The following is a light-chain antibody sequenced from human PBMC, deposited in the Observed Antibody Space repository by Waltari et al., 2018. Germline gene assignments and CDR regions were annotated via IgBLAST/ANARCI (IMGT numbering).Light chain of an antibody. CDR2: DAS. CDR3: QQYNSYSQA. Sequence: DIQMTQSPSTLSASVGDRVTITFRASQSISSWLAWYQQKPGKAPKLLIYDASSLESGVPSRFSGSGSGTEFTLTISSLQPDDFATYYCQQYNSYSQAFGPGTKVDIK. V-gene: IGKV1-5*01. CDR1: QSISSW. J-gene: IGKJ3*01.